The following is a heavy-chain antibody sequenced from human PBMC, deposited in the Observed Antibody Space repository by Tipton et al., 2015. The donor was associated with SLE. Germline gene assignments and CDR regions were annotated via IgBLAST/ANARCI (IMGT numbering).Heavy chain of an antibody. CDR2: ISYDGSNE. CDR1: GFTFNTYA. D-gene: IGHD3-3*01. Sequence: SLRLSCAASGFTFNTYAMHWVRQAPGKGLEWVAVISYDGSNENYADSVKGRFTISRDNSKNTLYLQMNSLRAEDTAVYYCAKGAYDFWSGYYTGDWYFDLWGRGTLVTVSS. J-gene: IGHJ2*01. CDR3: AKGAYDFWSGYYTGDWYFDL. V-gene: IGHV3-30*04.